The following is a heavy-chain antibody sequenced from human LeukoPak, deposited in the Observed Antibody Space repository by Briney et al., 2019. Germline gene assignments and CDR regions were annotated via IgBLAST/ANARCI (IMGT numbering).Heavy chain of an antibody. CDR1: GFTFSTFA. CDR2: ISASGSRT. D-gene: IGHD3-22*01. CDR3: ARDLRPHYYDSSGYGCFGS. V-gene: IGHV3-23*01. J-gene: IGHJ5*02. Sequence: PGGSLRLSCAPSGFTFSTFAMNWVRQAPGKGLEWVSGISASGSRTFYADSVKGRFTISRDNSKNTLSLQMNSLRAGDTAVYYCARDLRPHYYDSSGYGCFGSWGQGTLVTVSS.